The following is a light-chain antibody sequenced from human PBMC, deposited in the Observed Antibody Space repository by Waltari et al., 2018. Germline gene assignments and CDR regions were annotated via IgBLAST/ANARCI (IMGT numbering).Light chain of an antibody. CDR1: SSDVGGCNY. J-gene: IGLJ3*02. V-gene: IGLV2-14*01. CDR2: EVS. Sequence: QSALTQPASVSGSPGQSITISCTGSSSDVGGCNYVSWYQQHPGKAPNLMIYEVSYRPSGVSNRFSGSKSGNTASLTISGLQAEDEADYYCSSYTSSSTPWVFGGGTKLTVL. CDR3: SSYTSSSTPWV.